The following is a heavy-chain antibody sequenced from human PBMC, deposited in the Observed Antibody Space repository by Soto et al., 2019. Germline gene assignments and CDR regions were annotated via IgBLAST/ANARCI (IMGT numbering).Heavy chain of an antibody. CDR2: ISWNSDVK. CDR1: GFTFEASV. CDR3: ASDMAGYDCCGHNEHGLDG. J-gene: IGHJ6*02. Sequence: GWSLRLSCVVSGFTFEASVMRWDRQVPGKGLEWVSGISWNSDVKGYADAVRGRFTISRGNARNSLFLQMTSPKGEDSAFCYCASDMAGYDCCGHNEHGLDGWGQGTAVTVSS. D-gene: IGHD3-3*01. V-gene: IGHV3-9*01.